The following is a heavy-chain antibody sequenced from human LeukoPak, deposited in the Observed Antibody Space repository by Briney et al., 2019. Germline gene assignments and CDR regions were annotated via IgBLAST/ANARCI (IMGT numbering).Heavy chain of an antibody. CDR1: GFTFSSYG. J-gene: IGHJ1*01. D-gene: IGHD5-18*01. CDR2: ISYDGSNK. CDR3: AKDPFSYSWSFLITAYFQH. Sequence: GGSPRLSCAASGFTFSSYGMHWVRQAPGKGLEWVAVISYDGSNKYYADSVKGRFTISRDNSKNTLYLQMNSLRAEDTAVYYCAKDPFSYSWSFLITAYFQHWGQGTLVTVSS. V-gene: IGHV3-30*18.